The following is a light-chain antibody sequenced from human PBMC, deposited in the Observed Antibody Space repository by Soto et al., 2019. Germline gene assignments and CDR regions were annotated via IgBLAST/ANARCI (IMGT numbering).Light chain of an antibody. CDR1: QSISSD. CDR3: QQYNSWLYT. CDR2: GAS. J-gene: IGKJ2*01. Sequence: DILMTQSPATLSASPGVRATFSCRASQSISSDLAWYQQKPGQAPRLLIYGASIRASGIPSRFSGSGSGTEFTLTISSLQSEDFAVYYCQQYNSWLYTFGQGTKLEIK. V-gene: IGKV3D-15*01.